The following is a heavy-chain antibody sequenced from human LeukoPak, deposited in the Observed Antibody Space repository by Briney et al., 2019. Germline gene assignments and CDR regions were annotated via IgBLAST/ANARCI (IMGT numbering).Heavy chain of an antibody. V-gene: IGHV3-74*01. CDR1: GFTFSSYW. J-gene: IGHJ4*02. CDR3: ARERIAAAGTGFDY. D-gene: IGHD6-13*01. CDR2: INSDGSST. Sequence: GGSLRLSCAASGFTFSSYWMHWVRQAPGKGMVWVSRINSDGSSTSYADSVKGRFTISRDNAKNTLYLQMHSLRAEDTAVYYCARERIAAAGTGFDYWGQGTLVTVSS.